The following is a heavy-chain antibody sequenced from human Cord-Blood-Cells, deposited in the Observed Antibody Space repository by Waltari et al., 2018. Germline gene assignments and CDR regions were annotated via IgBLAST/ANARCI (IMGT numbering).Heavy chain of an antibody. J-gene: IGHJ3*02. V-gene: IGHV5-51*01. D-gene: IGHD3-10*01. CDR3: ARGVGYYYGSGSYYDAFDI. CDR1: GYSFTSYW. CDR2: IYPGDSDT. Sequence: EVQLVQSGAEVKKPGEALKISCKGSGYSFTSYWIGWVRQMPGKGLEWMGIIYPGDSDTSNSPSFQGQVTISADKSISTAYLQWSSLKASDTAMYYCARGVGYYYGSGSYYDAFDIWGQGTMVTVSS.